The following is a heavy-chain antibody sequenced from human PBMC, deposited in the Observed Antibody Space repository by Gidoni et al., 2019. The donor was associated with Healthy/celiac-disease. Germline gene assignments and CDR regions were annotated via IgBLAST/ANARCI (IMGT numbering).Heavy chain of an antibody. Sequence: EVQLVESGGGLVQPGRSLNLSCAAPGFTFADYAMHWVRQAPGKGLEWVSGISWNSGSIGYADSVKGRFTISRDNAKNSLYLQMNSLRAEDTALYYCAKDRGIVVVTASFDYWGQGTLVTVSS. J-gene: IGHJ4*02. CDR3: AKDRGIVVVTASFDY. D-gene: IGHD2-21*02. V-gene: IGHV3-9*01. CDR2: ISWNSGSI. CDR1: GFTFADYA.